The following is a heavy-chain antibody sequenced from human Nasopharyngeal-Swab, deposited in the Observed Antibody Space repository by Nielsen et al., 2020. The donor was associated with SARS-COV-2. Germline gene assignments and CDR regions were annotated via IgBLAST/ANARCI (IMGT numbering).Heavy chain of an antibody. V-gene: IGHV3-21*01. CDR2: ISSSSSYI. CDR1: GFTFTIYS. CDR3: ARDQGLEPTFDAFDI. Sequence: GESLQLSCASSGFTFTIYSMNWVRQAPWKVLEWVSSISSSSSYIYYSDSVKGRFTISRDNAKNSLYLQMNSLRAEDTAVYYCARDQGLEPTFDAFDIWGQGTMGTVSS. J-gene: IGHJ3*02. D-gene: IGHD1-1*01.